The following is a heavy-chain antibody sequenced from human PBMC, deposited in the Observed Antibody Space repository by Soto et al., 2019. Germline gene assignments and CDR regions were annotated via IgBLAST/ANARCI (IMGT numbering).Heavy chain of an antibody. Sequence: ASVKVSCKASGFTFTSSAMQWVRQARGQRLEWIGWIVVGSGNTNYAQKFQERVTITRDMSTSTAYMELSSLRSEDTAVYYCAAILYYYGSGSYVPYYYYMDAWGKGTTVTVSS. CDR3: AAILYYYGSGSYVPYYYYMDA. D-gene: IGHD3-10*01. J-gene: IGHJ6*03. V-gene: IGHV1-58*02. CDR2: IVVGSGNT. CDR1: GFTFTSSA.